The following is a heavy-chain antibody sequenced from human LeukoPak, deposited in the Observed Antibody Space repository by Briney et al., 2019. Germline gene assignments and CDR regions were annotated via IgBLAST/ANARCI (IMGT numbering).Heavy chain of an antibody. CDR2: IYYSGDT. CDR3: ARGRYGWLPFDY. J-gene: IGHJ4*02. V-gene: IGHV4-59*12. Sequence: SETLSLTCTVSGGSMSSYYWSWIRQPPGKGLEWITYIYYSGDTSYNPSLKSRVTISVDRSKSQFSLKLSSVTAADTAVYYCARGRYGWLPFDYWGQGTLVTVSS. D-gene: IGHD3-16*01. CDR1: GGSMSSYY.